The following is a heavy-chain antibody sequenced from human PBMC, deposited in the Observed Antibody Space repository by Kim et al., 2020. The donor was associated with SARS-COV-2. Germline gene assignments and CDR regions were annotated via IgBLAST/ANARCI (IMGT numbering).Heavy chain of an antibody. D-gene: IGHD5-12*01. CDR3: ARDDIVATIPDY. J-gene: IGHJ4*02. CDR2: IKQDGSEK. Sequence: LSLTCAASGFTFSSYWMSWVRQAPGKGLEWVANIKQDGSEKYYVDSVKGRFTISRDNAKNSLYLQMNSLRAEDTAVYYCARDDIVATIPDYWGQGTLGTVSS. CDR1: GFTFSSYW. V-gene: IGHV3-7*03.